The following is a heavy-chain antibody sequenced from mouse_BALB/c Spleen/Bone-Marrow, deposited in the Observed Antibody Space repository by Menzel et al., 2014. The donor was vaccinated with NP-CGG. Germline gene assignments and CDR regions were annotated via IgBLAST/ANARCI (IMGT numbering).Heavy chain of an antibody. CDR2: IDPSDSET. D-gene: IGHD1-2*01. V-gene: IGHV1-69*02. CDR1: GYTFTSYW. Sequence: QVQLKQSGAELVKPGAPVKLSCKASGYTFTSYWMNWVKQRPGRGLEWIGRIDPSDSETHYNQKFKDKATLTVDKSSGTAYIQLSSLTSEDSAVYYCARRGYGYGFAYWGQGTLVTVSA. CDR3: ARRGYGYGFAY. J-gene: IGHJ3*01.